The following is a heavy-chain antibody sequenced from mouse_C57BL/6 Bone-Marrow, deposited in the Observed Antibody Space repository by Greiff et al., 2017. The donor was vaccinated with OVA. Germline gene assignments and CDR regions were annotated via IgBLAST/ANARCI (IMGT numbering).Heavy chain of an antibody. CDR2: IYPGSGNT. J-gene: IGHJ3*01. Sequence: QVQLQQSGAELVRPGASVKLSCKASGYTFTDYYINWVKQRPGQGLEWIARIYPGSGNTYYNEKFKGKATLTAEKSSSTAYMQLSSLTSEDSAVYFCARSLREVTTFSYWGQGTLVTVSA. CDR1: GYTFTDYY. D-gene: IGHD2-2*01. CDR3: ARSLREVTTFSY. V-gene: IGHV1-76*01.